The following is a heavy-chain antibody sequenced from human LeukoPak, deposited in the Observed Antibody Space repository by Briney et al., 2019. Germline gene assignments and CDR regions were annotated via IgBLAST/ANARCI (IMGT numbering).Heavy chain of an antibody. V-gene: IGHV4-39*01. CDR2: IYYSGST. CDR1: GGSISSSSYY. CDR3: ARHLEMATIVGVTDY. J-gene: IGHJ4*02. Sequence: SETLSLTCTVSGGSISSSSYYRGWIRQPPGKGLEWIGSIYYSGSTYYNPSLKSRVTISVDTPKNQFSLKLSSVTAADTAVYYCARHLEMATIVGVTDYWGQGTLVTVSS. D-gene: IGHD5-24*01.